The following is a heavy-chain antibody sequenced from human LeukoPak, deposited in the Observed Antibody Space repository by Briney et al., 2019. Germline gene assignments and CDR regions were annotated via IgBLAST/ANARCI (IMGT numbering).Heavy chain of an antibody. CDR2: ISGSGGST. D-gene: IGHD2-15*01. J-gene: IGHJ1*01. V-gene: IGHV3-23*01. Sequence: GGSLRLSCAASGFTFNSYSMSWVRQARGKGLEWVSAISGSGGSTYYADSVRGQFSISRDNSKDTLYLQMSSLRAEDTAVYYCVKGVSGAYSKYFQYWGQGTLVTVSS. CDR1: GFTFNSYS. CDR3: VKGVSGAYSKYFQY.